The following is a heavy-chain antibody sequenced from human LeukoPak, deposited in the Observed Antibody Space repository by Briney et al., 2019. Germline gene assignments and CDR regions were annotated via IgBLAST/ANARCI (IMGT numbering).Heavy chain of an antibody. D-gene: IGHD2-2*01. Sequence: GASVKVSCRASGYTFTGYYMFWLRQAPGQGLEWMGRINPDSGGTNYAQKFQGRVTMTRDTSISTAYMELSRLRSDDTAVYYCARVAVVVVPAAALGYWGQGTLVTVSS. J-gene: IGHJ4*02. V-gene: IGHV1-2*06. CDR2: INPDSGGT. CDR1: GYTFTGYY. CDR3: ARVAVVVVPAAALGY.